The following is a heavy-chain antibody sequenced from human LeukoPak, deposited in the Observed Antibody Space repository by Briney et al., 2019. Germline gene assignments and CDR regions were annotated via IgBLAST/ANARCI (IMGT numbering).Heavy chain of an antibody. Sequence: PSETLSLTCTVSGGSTSSYYWSWIRQPPGKGLEWIGYIYYSGSTNYNPSLKSRVTISVDTSKNQFSLKLSSVTAADTAVYYCARSLGVGGTYYFDYWGQGTLVTVSS. D-gene: IGHD1/OR15-1a*01. J-gene: IGHJ4*02. CDR3: ARSLGVGGTYYFDY. CDR1: GGSTSSYY. CDR2: IYYSGST. V-gene: IGHV4-59*01.